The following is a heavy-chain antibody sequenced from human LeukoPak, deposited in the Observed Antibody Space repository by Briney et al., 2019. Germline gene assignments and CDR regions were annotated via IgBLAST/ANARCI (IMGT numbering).Heavy chain of an antibody. CDR1: GFTFSRYW. V-gene: IGHV3-74*03. Sequence: GGSLRLSCAASGFTFSRYWMHWVRQAPGKGLLLVSRISPDGSTTLYADSVKGRFTISRDNAKNTLYLQMNSLRAEDTAVYYCAAIATSNDAFDMWGQGTMVTVSS. CDR2: ISPDGSTT. CDR3: AAIATSNDAFDM. J-gene: IGHJ3*02. D-gene: IGHD2-2*01.